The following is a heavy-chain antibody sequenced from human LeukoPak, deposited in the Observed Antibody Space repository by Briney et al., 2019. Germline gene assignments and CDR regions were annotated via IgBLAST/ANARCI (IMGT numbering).Heavy chain of an antibody. Sequence: ASAKVPCKASGYTFTGYCMHWVRQAPGQGLEWMGRINPNSGGTNYAQKFQGRVTMTRDTSISTAYMELSRLRSDDTAVYYCARGRGSPLYYYYYYMDVWGKGTTVTVSS. CDR1: GYTFTGYC. D-gene: IGHD6-19*01. CDR2: INPNSGGT. V-gene: IGHV1-2*06. CDR3: ARGRGSPLYYYYYYMDV. J-gene: IGHJ6*03.